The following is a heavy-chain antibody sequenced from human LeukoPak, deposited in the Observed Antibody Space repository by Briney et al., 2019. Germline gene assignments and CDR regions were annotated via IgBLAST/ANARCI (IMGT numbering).Heavy chain of an antibody. J-gene: IGHJ5*02. Sequence: SETLSLTCTVSGGSISSRSYYWGWIRQPPGKGLEWIGSIYYSGSTYYNPSLKSRVTISVDTSKNQFSLKLSSVTAADTAVYYCASERLFFEQQLGSWGQGTLVTVSS. CDR2: IYYSGST. V-gene: IGHV4-39*01. CDR1: GGSISSRSYY. CDR3: ASERLFFEQQLGS. D-gene: IGHD6-13*01.